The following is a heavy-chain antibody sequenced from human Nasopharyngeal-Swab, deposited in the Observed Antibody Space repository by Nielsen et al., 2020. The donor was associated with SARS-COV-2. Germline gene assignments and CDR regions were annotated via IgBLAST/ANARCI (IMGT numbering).Heavy chain of an antibody. V-gene: IGHV1-46*01. D-gene: IGHD2-15*01. CDR3: ARGGDPREVVAATDCFDP. CDR2: INPGGGSA. J-gene: IGHJ5*02. Sequence: ASVKVSCKASGYTFTRYYIHWVRQAPGQGLEWMGIINPGGGSARYSQNFQGRVTMTRDTSTSTVYMELSSLRSEDTDVYYCARGGDPREVVAATDCFDPWGQGTLVTVSS. CDR1: GYTFTRYY.